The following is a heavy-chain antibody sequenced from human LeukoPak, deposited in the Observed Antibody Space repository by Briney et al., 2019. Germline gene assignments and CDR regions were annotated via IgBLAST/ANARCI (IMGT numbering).Heavy chain of an antibody. Sequence: GGSLRLSCTASGFTFSDCDMNWFRQAPGKGLEWVSSISYRTSHIYYADSVRGRFTISRDNAKNSLYLQMDSLRAEDTAVYFCGRAFPPLRTAAAGDYWGQGTLVTVSS. CDR3: GRAFPPLRTAAAGDY. V-gene: IGHV3-21*01. CDR1: GFTFSDCD. CDR2: ISYRTSHI. D-gene: IGHD6-13*01. J-gene: IGHJ4*02.